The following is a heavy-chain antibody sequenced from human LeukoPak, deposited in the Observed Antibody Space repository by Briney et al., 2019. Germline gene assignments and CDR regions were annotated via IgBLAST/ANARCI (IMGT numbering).Heavy chain of an antibody. V-gene: IGHV1-18*01. D-gene: IGHD3-22*01. CDR1: GYTFTSYG. CDR2: ISAYNGNT. CDR3: ARDPYYYDSSGYYPLDY. Sequence: GASVKVSCKASGYTFTSYGISWVRQAPGQGLEWMGWISAYNGNTNYAQKLQGRGTVTTDTSTSTANMELRSLRSDDTAVYYCARDPYYYDSSGYYPLDYWGQGTLVTVSS. J-gene: IGHJ4*02.